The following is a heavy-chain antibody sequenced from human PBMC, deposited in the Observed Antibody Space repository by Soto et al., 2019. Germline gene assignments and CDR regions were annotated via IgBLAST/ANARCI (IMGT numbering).Heavy chain of an antibody. D-gene: IGHD2-8*01. V-gene: IGHV1-69*08. CDR2: IIPILGIA. Sequence: QVQLVQSGAEVKKPGSSVKVSCKASGGTFSSYTISWVRQAPGQGLEWMGRIIPILGIANYAQKFQGRVTITADKSTSTAYMELSSLRSEDTAVYYCAGDVWTPDNPLYCTNGVCYPQEGTSDYWGQGTLVTVSS. CDR3: AGDVWTPDNPLYCTNGVCYPQEGTSDY. CDR1: GGTFSSYT. J-gene: IGHJ4*02.